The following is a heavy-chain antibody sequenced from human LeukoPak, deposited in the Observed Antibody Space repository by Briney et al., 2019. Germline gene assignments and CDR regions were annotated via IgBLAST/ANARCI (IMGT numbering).Heavy chain of an antibody. D-gene: IGHD2-2*02. CDR3: AREVVPAAIPFLDY. CDR2: IKQDGSEK. Sequence: GGSLRLSCAASGFTFSSYWMSWVRQAPGKGLEWVANIKQDGSEKYYVDSVKGRFTISRDNAKNSLYLQMNSLRAEDTAVYYCAREVVPAAIPFLDYWGQGTLATVSS. V-gene: IGHV3-7*01. J-gene: IGHJ4*02. CDR1: GFTFSSYW.